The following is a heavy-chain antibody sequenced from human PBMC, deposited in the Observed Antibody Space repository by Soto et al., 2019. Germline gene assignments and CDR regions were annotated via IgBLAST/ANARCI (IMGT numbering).Heavy chain of an antibody. Sequence: QVQLVQSGAEVKKPGASVKVSCKASGYTFTSYAMHWVRQAPGQRLEWMGWINAGNGNTKYSQKFQGRVTITRDTSASTAYMELSSLRSEDTAVYYCATPWGYSSSSWVDWFDHWGQGTLVTVSS. V-gene: IGHV1-3*01. D-gene: IGHD6-6*01. CDR2: INAGNGNT. J-gene: IGHJ5*02. CDR3: ATPWGYSSSSWVDWFDH. CDR1: GYTFTSYA.